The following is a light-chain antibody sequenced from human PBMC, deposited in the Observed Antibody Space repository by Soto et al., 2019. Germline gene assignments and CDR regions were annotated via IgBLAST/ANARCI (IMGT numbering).Light chain of an antibody. J-gene: IGLJ3*02. CDR3: CSYTSSSTWV. V-gene: IGLV2-14*02. CDR2: EVN. Sequence: QSALTQPASVSGSPGQSITISCTGTSSDFGNYNLVSWYQQHPGKVPKLILFEVNKRPSGVSGRFSGSKSGNTASLTISGLQAEDEADYYCCSYTSSSTWVFGGGTQLTVL. CDR1: SSDFGNYNL.